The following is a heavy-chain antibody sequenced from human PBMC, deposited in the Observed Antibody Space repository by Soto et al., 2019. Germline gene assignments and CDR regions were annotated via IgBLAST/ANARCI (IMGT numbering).Heavy chain of an antibody. J-gene: IGHJ6*02. D-gene: IGHD3-3*01. CDR1: GGSITSANFY. V-gene: IGHV4-31*03. Sequence: QVQLQESGPGLVKPSQTLYLTCTFSGGSITSANFYWTWIRQLPGKGLEWIGHIQSSGNTLYNPALRSRMTISIDRSKNKFSLKLNFVKVADTAVYYCARGFDRSSDWSGFFGEGLSLPSGMDIWGQGSSVAVAS. CDR3: ARGFDRSSDWSGFFGEGLSLPSGMDI. CDR2: IQSSGNT.